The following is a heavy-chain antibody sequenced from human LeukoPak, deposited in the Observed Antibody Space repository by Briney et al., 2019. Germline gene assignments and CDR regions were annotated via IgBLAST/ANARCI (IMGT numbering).Heavy chain of an antibody. V-gene: IGHV4-59*11. CDR3: AREVVVAATSCWFDP. J-gene: IGHJ5*02. D-gene: IGHD2-15*01. Sequence: SETLSLTCTVSGGSISSHYWSWLRQPPGKGLEWVGYIYYSGSTNYNPSLKSRVTISVDTSKNQFSPKLSSVTAADTAVYYCAREVVVAATSCWFDPWGQGTLVTVSS. CDR1: GGSISSHY. CDR2: IYYSGST.